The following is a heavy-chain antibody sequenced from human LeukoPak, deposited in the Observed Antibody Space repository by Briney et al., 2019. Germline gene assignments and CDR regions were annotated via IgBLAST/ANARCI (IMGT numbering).Heavy chain of an antibody. D-gene: IGHD7-27*01. CDR1: GDSVSNNRAA. V-gene: IGHV6-1*01. J-gene: IGHJ4*02. Sequence: SQTLSLTCDISGDSVSNNRAAWNWIRQAPSRGLEWLGRTYYRSKWYNNYAGSVKSRITINPHPSNNQFSLQLNSVTPEDSAVYYCARDRSGDLEFDYWGQGTLVTVSS. CDR2: TYYRSKWYN. CDR3: ARDRSGDLEFDY.